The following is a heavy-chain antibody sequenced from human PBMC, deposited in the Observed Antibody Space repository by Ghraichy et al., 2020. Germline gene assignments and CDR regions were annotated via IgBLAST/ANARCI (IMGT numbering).Heavy chain of an antibody. CDR2: IYTNGST. D-gene: IGHD6-19*01. CDR3: ARRAVAGSYADENCFDP. Sequence: SETLSLTCTVSGGSISSYYWSWIRQPPGQGLEWIGYIYTNGSTNSNPSLKSRVTISVDKSKNQFSLKLSSVTAADTAVYYCARRAVAGSYADENCFDPWGQGTLVTVSS. CDR1: GGSISSYY. V-gene: IGHV4-4*09. J-gene: IGHJ5*02.